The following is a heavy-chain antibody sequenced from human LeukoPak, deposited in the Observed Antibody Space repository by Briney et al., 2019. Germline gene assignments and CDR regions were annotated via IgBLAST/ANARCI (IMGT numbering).Heavy chain of an antibody. CDR2: INHSEGT. CDR3: ARGRGTMVRGRYFDY. CDR1: GGSFSAYY. D-gene: IGHD3-10*01. J-gene: IGHJ4*02. Sequence: SETLSLTCGVSGGSFSAYYWSWIRQPPGKGLEWLGEINHSEGTNYNPSLKSRVTISVDTSKNQFSLKLSSVTAADTAVYYCARGRGTMVRGRYFDYWGQGTLVTVSS. V-gene: IGHV4-34*01.